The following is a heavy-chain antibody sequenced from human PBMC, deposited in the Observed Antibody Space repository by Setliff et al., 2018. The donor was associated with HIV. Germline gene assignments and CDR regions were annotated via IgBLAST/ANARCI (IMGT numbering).Heavy chain of an antibody. J-gene: IGHJ6*03. V-gene: IGHV3-66*02. CDR3: VRNGNYYYYMDV. CDR2: IYSDGNT. Sequence: GSLRLSCAASGFTVYSYYMSWVRQAPGKGLEWVSVIYSDGNTYYADSVKGRFTVSRDNSKNTLHLQMNSLRGEDTAVYYCVRNGNYYYYMDVWGKGTTVTVSS. CDR1: GFTVYSYY.